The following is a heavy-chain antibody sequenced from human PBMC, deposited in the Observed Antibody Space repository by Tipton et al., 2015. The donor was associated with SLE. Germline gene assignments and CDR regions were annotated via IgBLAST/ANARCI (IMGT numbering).Heavy chain of an antibody. D-gene: IGHD3-22*01. CDR1: GFTFSNYA. CDR3: ARGTYYYDSSGYYLDY. V-gene: IGHV3-48*03. Sequence: GSLRLSCAASGFTFSNYAINWVRQAPGKGLEWVSYISNTGATIYYAESLKGRFTISRDNAKNSLYLQMNSLRAEDAAVYYCARGTYYYDSSGYYLDYWGQGTLVTVSS. CDR2: ISNTGATI. J-gene: IGHJ4*02.